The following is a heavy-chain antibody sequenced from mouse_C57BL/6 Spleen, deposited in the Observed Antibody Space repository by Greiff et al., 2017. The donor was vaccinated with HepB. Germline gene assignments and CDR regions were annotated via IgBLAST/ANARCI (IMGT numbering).Heavy chain of an antibody. J-gene: IGHJ2*01. CDR2: ISYDGSN. Sequence: ESGPGLVKPSQSLSLTCSVTGYSITSGYYWNWIRQFPGNKLEWMGYISYDGSNNYNPSLKNRISITRDTSKNQFFLKLNSVTTEDTATYYCARDGYYYGSSYVDWGQGTTLTVSS. D-gene: IGHD1-1*01. CDR1: GYSITSGYY. CDR3: ARDGYYYGSSYVD. V-gene: IGHV3-6*01.